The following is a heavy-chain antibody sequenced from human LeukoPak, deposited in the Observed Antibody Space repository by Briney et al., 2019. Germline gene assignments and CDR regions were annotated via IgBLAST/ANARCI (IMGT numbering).Heavy chain of an antibody. J-gene: IGHJ4*02. CDR2: ISSSGDST. CDR1: GFTFSSYA. Sequence: GGSLRLSCSASGFTFSSYAMHWVRQAPGKGLEYVSAISSSGDSTYYADSVKGRFTISRDNCKNTLYLQMSSLRPEDAAVYYCVKDGKAVAGTAPLDYWGLGTLVTVSS. D-gene: IGHD6-19*01. V-gene: IGHV3-64D*08. CDR3: VKDGKAVAGTAPLDY.